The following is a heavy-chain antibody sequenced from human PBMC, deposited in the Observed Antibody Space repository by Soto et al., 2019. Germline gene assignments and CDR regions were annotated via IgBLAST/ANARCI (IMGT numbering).Heavy chain of an antibody. V-gene: IGHV4-59*01. CDR3: ARGRDIVVVVAADVTNFDY. CDR2: IYYSGST. D-gene: IGHD2-15*01. CDR1: GGSISSYY. Sequence: SETLSLTCTVSGGSISSYYWSWIRQPPGKGLEWIGYIYYSGSTNYNPSLKSRVTISVDTSKNQFSLKLSSVTAADTAVYYCARGRDIVVVVAADVTNFDYWGQGTLVTVSS. J-gene: IGHJ4*02.